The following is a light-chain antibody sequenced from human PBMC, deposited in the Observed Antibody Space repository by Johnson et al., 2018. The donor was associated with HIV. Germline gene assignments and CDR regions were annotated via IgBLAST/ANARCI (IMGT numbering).Light chain of an antibody. Sequence: QSVLTQPPSVSAAPGQKVTISCSGSSSNIGNNYVSWYQQLPGTAPKLLIYDNNKRPSGIPDRFSGSKSGTSATLGITGLQTGDEADYYCGTWDSRLSAYVLGTWTKVTVL. J-gene: IGLJ1*01. CDR1: SSNIGNNY. V-gene: IGLV1-51*01. CDR2: DNN. CDR3: GTWDSRLSAYV.